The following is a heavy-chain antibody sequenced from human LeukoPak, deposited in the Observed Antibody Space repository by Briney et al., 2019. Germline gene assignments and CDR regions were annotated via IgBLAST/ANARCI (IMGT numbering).Heavy chain of an antibody. CDR1: GYSISSGYY. V-gene: IGHV4-38-2*01. CDR2: IYHSGST. D-gene: IGHD2-2*01. J-gene: IGHJ5*02. CDR3: ARCGPQDIVVVPAASWFDP. Sequence: SETLSLNCAVSGYSISSGYYWGWIRQPPGKGLEWIGSIYHSGSTYYNPSLKSRVTISVDTSKNQFSLKLSSVTAADTAVYYCARCGPQDIVVVPAASWFDPWGQGTLVTVSS.